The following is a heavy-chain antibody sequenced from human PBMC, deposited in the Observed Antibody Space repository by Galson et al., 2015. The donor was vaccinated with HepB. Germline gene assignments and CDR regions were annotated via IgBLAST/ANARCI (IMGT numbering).Heavy chain of an antibody. Sequence: ETLSLTCTVSGGSISSYYWSWIRQPPGKGLEWIGYIYYSGSTNYNPSLKSRVTISVDTSKNQFSLKLSSVTAADTAVYYCARDTSGYAYFDYWGQGTLVTVPS. D-gene: IGHD5-12*01. CDR2: IYYSGST. J-gene: IGHJ4*02. CDR1: GGSISSYY. V-gene: IGHV4-59*01. CDR3: ARDTSGYAYFDY.